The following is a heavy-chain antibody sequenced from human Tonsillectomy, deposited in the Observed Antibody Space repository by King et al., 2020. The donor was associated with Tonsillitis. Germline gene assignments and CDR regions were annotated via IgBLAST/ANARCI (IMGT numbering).Heavy chain of an antibody. V-gene: IGHV3-15*01. CDR2: IKSKTDGGTT. CDR1: GFTFNNAW. J-gene: IGHJ4*02. Sequence: VQLVESGGGLVKPGGSLRLSCAASGFTFNNAWMNWVRQAPGKGLEWVGRIKSKTDGGTTDYAAPVKGRFTISRDDSNNTLYLHINSMKTDDTAVYYCTTDSGNLDYWGQGTLVTVSS. CDR3: TTDSGNLDY. D-gene: IGHD1-14*01.